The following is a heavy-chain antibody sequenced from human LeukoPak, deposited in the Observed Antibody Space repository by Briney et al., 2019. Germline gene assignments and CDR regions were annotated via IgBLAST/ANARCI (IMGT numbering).Heavy chain of an antibody. D-gene: IGHD4-17*01. V-gene: IGHV3-23*01. CDR3: AGREVTVTTWGNSYWFDP. J-gene: IGHJ5*02. Sequence: GGSLRLSCAASGFTFSSYAMSWVRQAPGKGLEWVSAISGGGGSTYYAGSVKGRFTISRDNSKNTLYLQMNCLRAEDAAVYYCAGREVTVTTWGNSYWFDPWGQGTLVTVSS. CDR2: ISGGGGST. CDR1: GFTFSSYA.